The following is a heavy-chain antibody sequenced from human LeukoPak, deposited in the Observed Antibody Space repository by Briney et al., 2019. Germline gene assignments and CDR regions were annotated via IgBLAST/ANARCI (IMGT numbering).Heavy chain of an antibody. CDR2: IKKDGSEK. CDR3: AELGITMIGGV. D-gene: IGHD3-10*02. J-gene: IGHJ6*04. V-gene: IGHV3-7*01. CDR1: GFTFSSYW. Sequence: GGSLRLSCAASGFTFSSYWMSWVRQAPGKGLEWVANIKKDGSEKYYVDSVKGRFTISRDNAKTSLYLQMNRLRAEDTAVYYCAELGITMIGGVWGKGTTVTISS.